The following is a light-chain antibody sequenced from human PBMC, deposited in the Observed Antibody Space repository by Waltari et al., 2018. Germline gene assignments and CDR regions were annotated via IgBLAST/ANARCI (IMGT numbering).Light chain of an antibody. V-gene: IGKV3-11*01. CDR2: DAS. J-gene: IGKJ1*01. CDR1: QSVSSH. CDR3: QQRSNWPRT. Sequence: EIVLTQSPATPSLSPGERATLSCRASQSVSSHLAWYQHKPGQAPRLRIYDASNRATGIPTRFSGSGSGTDFTLTISSLEPEDVAVYYCQQRSNWPRTFGQGTKVEMK.